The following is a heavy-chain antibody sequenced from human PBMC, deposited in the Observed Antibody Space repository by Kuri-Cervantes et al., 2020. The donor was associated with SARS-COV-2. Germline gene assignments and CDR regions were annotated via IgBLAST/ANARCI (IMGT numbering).Heavy chain of an antibody. D-gene: IGHD5-24*01. J-gene: IGHJ5*02. CDR1: GFTFSSYT. CDR3: AKSPRDGYGNWFDP. V-gene: IGHV3-23*01. Sequence: GESLKISCAASGFTFSSYTMSWVRQAPGKGLEWVSAISGSGGSTYYADSVKGRFTLSRDNSKTTVYLQMNSLRTDDTAVYYCAKSPRDGYGNWFDPWGQGTLVTVSS. CDR2: ISGSGGST.